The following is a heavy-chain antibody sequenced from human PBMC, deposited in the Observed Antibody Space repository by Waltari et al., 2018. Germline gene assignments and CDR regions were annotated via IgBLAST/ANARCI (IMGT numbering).Heavy chain of an antibody. D-gene: IGHD6-13*01. V-gene: IGHV4-38-2*02. CDR2: IYQSGST. CDR1: GYSISSGYY. J-gene: IGHJ4*02. CDR3: ARDREGQQPPYYFDY. Sequence: QVQLQESGPGLVKPSETLSLTCAVSGYSISSGYYWGWIRPPPGQGLEWIGSIYQSGSTYYNPSLKSRVTISVDTSKNQFSLKLSSVTAADTAVYYCARDREGQQPPYYFDYWGQGTLVTVSS.